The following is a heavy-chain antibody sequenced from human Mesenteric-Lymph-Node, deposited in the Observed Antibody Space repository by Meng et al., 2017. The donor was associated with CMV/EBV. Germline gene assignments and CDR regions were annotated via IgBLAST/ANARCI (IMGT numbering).Heavy chain of an antibody. CDR2: ISGSGVTT. CDR1: GFTFNNFA. J-gene: IGHJ5*02. D-gene: IGHD7-27*01. Sequence: GESLKISCAASGFTFNNFAMTWVRQAPGKGLEWVSAISGSGVTTYYADSVKGRFTISRDNSKNTLYLEMYSLSAEDTAVYYCGKDRGDSLRGGFDPWGQGTLVTVSS. CDR3: GKDRGDSLRGGFDP. V-gene: IGHV3-23*01.